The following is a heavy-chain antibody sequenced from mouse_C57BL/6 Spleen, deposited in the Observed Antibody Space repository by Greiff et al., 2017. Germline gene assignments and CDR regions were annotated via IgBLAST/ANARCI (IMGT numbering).Heavy chain of an antibody. V-gene: IGHV1-82*01. D-gene: IGHD2-4*01. CDR3: ARDYDYDEGYYAMDY. Sequence: VQRVESGPELVKPGASVKISCKASGYAFSSSWMNWVKQRPGKGLEWIGRIYPGDGDTNYNGKFKGKATLTADKSSSTAYMQLSSLTSEDSAVYFCARDYDYDEGYYAMDYWGQGTSVTVSS. CDR1: GYAFSSSW. CDR2: IYPGDGDT. J-gene: IGHJ4*01.